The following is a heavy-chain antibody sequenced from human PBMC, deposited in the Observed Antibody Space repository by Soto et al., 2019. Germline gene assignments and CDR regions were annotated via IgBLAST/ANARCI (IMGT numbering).Heavy chain of an antibody. Sequence: GGSLRLSCAASGFTFSSYAMHWVRQAPGKGLEWVAVISYDGSNKYYADSVKGRFTISRDNSKNTLYLQMNSLRAEDTAVYYCASLGMNIVATIRRVQSSADYYFDYWGQGTLVTVSS. J-gene: IGHJ4*02. CDR3: ASLGMNIVATIRRVQSSADYYFDY. CDR1: GFTFSSYA. V-gene: IGHV3-30-3*01. CDR2: ISYDGSNK. D-gene: IGHD5-12*01.